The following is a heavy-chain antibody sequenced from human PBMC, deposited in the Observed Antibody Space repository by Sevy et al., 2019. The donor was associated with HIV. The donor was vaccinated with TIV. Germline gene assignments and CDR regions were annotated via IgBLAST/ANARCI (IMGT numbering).Heavy chain of an antibody. CDR3: AKIFAH. Sequence: SETLSLTCTVSGGSISSSGSFRGWIRQSPGWGLEWIGDISYVGKTNYNPSLRGRVTISRDTSNNHFSLRLSSVSAADTGVYYCAKIFAHWGQGTLVTVSS. V-gene: IGHV4-39*02. CDR1: GGSISSSGSF. J-gene: IGHJ5*02. CDR2: ISYVGKT.